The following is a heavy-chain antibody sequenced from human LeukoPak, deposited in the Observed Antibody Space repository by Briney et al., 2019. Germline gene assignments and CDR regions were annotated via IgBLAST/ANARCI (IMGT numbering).Heavy chain of an antibody. J-gene: IGHJ4*02. D-gene: IGHD2-21*01. Sequence: GGSLRLSCATSGSNFSDSRMTWVRQAPGKGLQWVANINRDGTEKHFLDSVEGRFTISRDNAKKSLYLLMNSLRPQDTAVYFCARGDWYFESWGQGTLVTVSS. V-gene: IGHV3-7*04. CDR3: ARGDWYFES. CDR2: INRDGTEK. CDR1: GSNFSDSR.